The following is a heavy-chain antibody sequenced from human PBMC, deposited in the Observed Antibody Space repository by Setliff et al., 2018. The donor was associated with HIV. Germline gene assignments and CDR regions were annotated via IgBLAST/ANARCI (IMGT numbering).Heavy chain of an antibody. D-gene: IGHD3-3*01. V-gene: IGHV3-48*01. CDR3: ASTDNFWSGYYFGDY. CDR2: ISRSGSKI. Sequence: GGSLRLSCAASGFSFSSYNMNWVRQAPGKGLEWVSYISRSGSKIQYVDSVKGRFTISRDNSKNTLYLQMNSLRAEDTAVYYCASTDNFWSGYYFGDYWGQGTLVTVSS. J-gene: IGHJ4*02. CDR1: GFSFSSYN.